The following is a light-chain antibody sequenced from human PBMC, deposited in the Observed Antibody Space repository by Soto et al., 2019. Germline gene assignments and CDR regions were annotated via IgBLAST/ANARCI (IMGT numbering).Light chain of an antibody. V-gene: IGKV1-5*03. CDR3: QQYDSYSYT. CDR2: AAS. J-gene: IGKJ2*01. CDR1: QTITGS. Sequence: GDRVTITCRTSQTITGSLAWYQQKPGKAPKLLVFAASALESEVPSRFSGGGSGTEFTLTISSLQPDDFATYYCQQYDSYSYTFGQGTKLEIK.